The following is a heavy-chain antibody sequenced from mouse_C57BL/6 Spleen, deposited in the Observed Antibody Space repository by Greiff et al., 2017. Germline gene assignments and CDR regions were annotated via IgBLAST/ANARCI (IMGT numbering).Heavy chain of an antibody. D-gene: IGHD2-1*01. CDR2: IDPENGDT. CDR1: GFNIKDDY. J-gene: IGHJ3*01. Sequence: EVQLVESGAELVRPGASVKLSCTASGFNIKDDYMHWVKQRPEQGLEWIGWIDPENGDTEYASKFQGKATITADTSSNTAYLQLSSLTSEDTAVYYCTCNPRFAYWGQGTLVTVSA. V-gene: IGHV14-4*01. CDR3: TCNPRFAY.